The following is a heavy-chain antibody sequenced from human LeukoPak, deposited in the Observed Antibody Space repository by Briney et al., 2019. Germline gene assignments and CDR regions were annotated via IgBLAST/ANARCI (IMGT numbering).Heavy chain of an antibody. J-gene: IGHJ4*02. V-gene: IGHV4-4*08. CDR3: ARASFWSGYPFVYCFDY. D-gene: IGHD3-3*01. CDR2: IYTSGST. CDR1: GGSISSYY. Sequence: PSETLSLTRTVSGGSISSYYWSWIRQPPGKGLEWIGYIYTSGSTNYNPSLKSRVTISVDTSKNQFSLKLSSVTAADTAVYYCARASFWSGYPFVYCFDYWGQGTLVTVSS.